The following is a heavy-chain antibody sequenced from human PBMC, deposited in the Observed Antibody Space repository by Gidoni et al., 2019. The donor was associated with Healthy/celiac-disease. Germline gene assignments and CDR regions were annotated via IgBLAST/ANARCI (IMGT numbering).Heavy chain of an antibody. CDR2: IYYSGST. V-gene: IGHV4-39*01. J-gene: IGHJ4*02. D-gene: IGHD3-3*01. CDR3: ARQVRFLEWLLYGPFDY. Sequence: QLQLQESGPGLVKPSETLSLTCTVSGGSISSSSYYWGWIRQPPGKGLEWIGSIYYSGSTYYNPSLKSRVTISVDTSKNQFSLKLSSVTAADTAVYYCARQVRFLEWLLYGPFDYWGQGTLVTVSS. CDR1: GGSISSSSYY.